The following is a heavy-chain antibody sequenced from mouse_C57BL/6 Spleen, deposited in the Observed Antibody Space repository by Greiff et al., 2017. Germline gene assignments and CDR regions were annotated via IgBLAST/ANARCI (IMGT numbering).Heavy chain of an antibody. Sequence: EVQLQQSGAELVRPGASVKLSCTASGFNIKDDYMHWVKQRPEQGLEWIGWIDPENGDTEYASKFQGKATITADTSSNTAYLQLSSLTSGDTAVYYCTPTMVTTRYFDVWGTGTTVTVSS. CDR1: GFNIKDDY. V-gene: IGHV14-4*01. CDR3: TPTMVTTRYFDV. D-gene: IGHD2-9*01. J-gene: IGHJ1*03. CDR2: IDPENGDT.